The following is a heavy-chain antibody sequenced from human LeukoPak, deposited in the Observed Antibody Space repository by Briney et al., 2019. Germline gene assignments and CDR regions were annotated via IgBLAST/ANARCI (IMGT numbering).Heavy chain of an antibody. V-gene: IGHV3-53*01. D-gene: IGHD3-3*01. Sequence: GGSLRLSCAASGFTVSSNYMSWVRQAPGKGLEWVSVIYSGGSTYYADSVKGRFTISRDNSKNALYLQMNSLKAEDTAVYYCARDRRLSGMDVWGQGTTGTVSS. J-gene: IGHJ6*02. CDR2: IYSGGST. CDR1: GFTVSSNY. CDR3: ARDRRLSGMDV.